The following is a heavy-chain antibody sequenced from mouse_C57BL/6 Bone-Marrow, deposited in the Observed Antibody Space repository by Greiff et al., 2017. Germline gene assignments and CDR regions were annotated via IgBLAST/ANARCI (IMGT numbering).Heavy chain of an antibody. Sequence: VQLQQSGPELVKPGASVKISCKASGYSFTGYYMNWVKQSPEKSLEWIGEINPSTGGTTYNQKFKAKATLTVDKSSSTAYMQLKSLTSEDSAVYDCASPYGSSYGGFAYWGQGTLVTVSA. V-gene: IGHV1-42*01. CDR1: GYSFTGYY. CDR2: INPSTGGT. D-gene: IGHD1-1*01. J-gene: IGHJ3*01. CDR3: ASPYGSSYGGFAY.